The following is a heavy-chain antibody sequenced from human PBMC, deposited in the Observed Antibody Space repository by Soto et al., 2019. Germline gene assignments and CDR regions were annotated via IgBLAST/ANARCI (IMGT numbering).Heavy chain of an antibody. J-gene: IGHJ3*02. Sequence: GGSLRLSCAASVFTFSSYCMHWVRQAPGKGLVWVSCINSDGSSTSYADSVKGRFTISRDNAKNTLYLQMNSLRAEDTAVYYCAREGRGDAFDIWGQGTMVTVSS. V-gene: IGHV3-74*01. CDR3: AREGRGDAFDI. CDR2: INSDGSST. CDR1: VFTFSSYC.